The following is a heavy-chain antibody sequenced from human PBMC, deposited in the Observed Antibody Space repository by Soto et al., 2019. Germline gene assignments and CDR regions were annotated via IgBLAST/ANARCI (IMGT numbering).Heavy chain of an antibody. J-gene: IGHJ6*03. CDR3: ATGGGERPATYYYYYYMDV. D-gene: IGHD1-1*01. Sequence: QVQLQQWGAGLLKPSETLSLTCAVYGGSFSGYYWSWIRQPPGKGLEWIGEINHSGSTNYNPSLKSRRIITVVASNKQLSLKMRSAAAADEAVYYCATGGGERPATYYYYYYMDVWGKGTTVTVSS. CDR2: INHSGST. V-gene: IGHV4-34*01. CDR1: GGSFSGYY.